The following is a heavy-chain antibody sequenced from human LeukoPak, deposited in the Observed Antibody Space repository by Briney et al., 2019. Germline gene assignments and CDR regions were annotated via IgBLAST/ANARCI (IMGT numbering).Heavy chain of an antibody. D-gene: IGHD3-9*01. CDR2: ISSSGSTM. Sequence: GGSLRLSCAASGFTFSSYEMNWVRQAPGKGLEWVSYISSSGSTMYYADSVKGRFTISRDNAKNSLYLQMTSLRAEDTAVYYCARGGCDILTGDTGIDYWGQGTLVAVSS. CDR3: ARGGCDILTGDTGIDY. CDR1: GFTFSSYE. V-gene: IGHV3-48*03. J-gene: IGHJ4*02.